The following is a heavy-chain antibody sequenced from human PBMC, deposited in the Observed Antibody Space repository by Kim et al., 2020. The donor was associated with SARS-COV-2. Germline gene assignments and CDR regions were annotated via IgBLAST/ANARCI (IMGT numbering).Heavy chain of an antibody. J-gene: IGHJ6*02. V-gene: IGHV3-15*01. CDR3: TTRYYYDSSGYSYYYGMDV. D-gene: IGHD3-22*01. Sequence: GRFTISRDDSKNTLYLQMNSLKTEDTAVYYCTTRYYYDSSGYSYYYGMDVWGQGTTVTVSS.